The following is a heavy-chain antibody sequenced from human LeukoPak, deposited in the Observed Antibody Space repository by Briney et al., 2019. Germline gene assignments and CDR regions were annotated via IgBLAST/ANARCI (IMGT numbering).Heavy chain of an antibody. V-gene: IGHV3-33*01. CDR2: IWSDGIRK. Sequence: PGGSLRLSCVASGFTFSNYGMHWVRQVPGKGLEWVAAIWSDGIRKYYADSVKGRLTISRDNSKNTLYLQMNTLRGEDTAVYYCARDLEDSSPFGAFDMWGQGTMVTVSS. D-gene: IGHD3-22*01. J-gene: IGHJ3*02. CDR3: ARDLEDSSPFGAFDM. CDR1: GFTFSNYG.